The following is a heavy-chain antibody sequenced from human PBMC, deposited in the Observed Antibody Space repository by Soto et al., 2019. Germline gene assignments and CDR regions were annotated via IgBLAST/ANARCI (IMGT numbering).Heavy chain of an antibody. CDR2: INHSGST. D-gene: IGHD6-13*01. Sequence: QVQLQQWGAGLLKPSETLSLTCAVYGGSFSGYYWSWIRQPPGKGLEWIGEINHSGSTNYNPSLKSRVTISVDTSKNQFSLKLSSVTAADTAVEYCARGRGEKQLPKRGYFDYWGQGTLVTVSS. CDR3: ARGRGEKQLPKRGYFDY. J-gene: IGHJ4*02. V-gene: IGHV4-34*01. CDR1: GGSFSGYY.